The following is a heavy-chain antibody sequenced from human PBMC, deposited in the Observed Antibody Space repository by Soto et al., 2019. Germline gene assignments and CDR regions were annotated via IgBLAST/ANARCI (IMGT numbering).Heavy chain of an antibody. CDR2: VYVDGDK. CDR1: GISLTTSGEG. Sequence: QIALKESGPTLVKPTQTLTLTCTFSGISLTTSGEGVGWVRQPPGKGLEWVALVYVDGDKRYLTSLKSRLTITKDTSKNQVVLTMTNMDPVDTGTYFCAHNIGGDYVYGFDFWGQGTKVTVSS. CDR3: AHNIGGDYVYGFDF. D-gene: IGHD3-16*01. J-gene: IGHJ3*01. V-gene: IGHV2-5*02.